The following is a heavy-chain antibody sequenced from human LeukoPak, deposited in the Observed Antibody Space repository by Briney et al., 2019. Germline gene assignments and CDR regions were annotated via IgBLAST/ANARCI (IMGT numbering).Heavy chain of an antibody. J-gene: IGHJ1*01. D-gene: IGHD6-19*01. Sequence: SETLSLTCTVSGGSISSSSYYWGWIRQPPGKGLEWIGSIYYSGRTYYNPSLKSRVTISVDTSKNQFSLKLSSVTAADTAAYYCARRGGWSPEYFQHWGQGTLVTVSS. V-gene: IGHV4-39*07. CDR2: IYYSGRT. CDR1: GGSISSSSYY. CDR3: ARRGGWSPEYFQH.